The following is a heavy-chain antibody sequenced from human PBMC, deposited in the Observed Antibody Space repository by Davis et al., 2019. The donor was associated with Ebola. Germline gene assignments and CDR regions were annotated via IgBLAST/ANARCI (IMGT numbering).Heavy chain of an antibody. D-gene: IGHD1-26*01. V-gene: IGHV3-21*04. CDR3: EKGEWEIPSIFDY. CDR1: GFSFSRYT. CDR2: INPTSRNI. J-gene: IGHJ4*02. Sequence: GESLKISCAASGFSFSRYTVNWVRQAPGKGLEWVASINPTSRNIYFADSLKGRFTISRDNYRNSLFLQMNSLRPEDTAVYYCEKGEWEIPSIFDYWGQGTLVTVSS.